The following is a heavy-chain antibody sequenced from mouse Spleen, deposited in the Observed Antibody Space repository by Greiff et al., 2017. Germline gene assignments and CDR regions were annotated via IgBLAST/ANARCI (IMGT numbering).Heavy chain of an antibody. J-gene: IGHJ3*01. Sequence: VQLQQSGPELVKPGASVKISCTASGYSFTDYYMNWVKQSPEKSLEWIGEIDPRSGGTTYNQKFTAKATLTVDKSSSTAYIQLMSLTSEDSAVYYCARVIHDGYNQFAYWGQGTLVTVSA. D-gene: IGHD2-3*01. CDR3: ARVIHDGYNQFAY. CDR1: GYSFTDYY. V-gene: IGHV1-42*01. CDR2: IDPRSGGT.